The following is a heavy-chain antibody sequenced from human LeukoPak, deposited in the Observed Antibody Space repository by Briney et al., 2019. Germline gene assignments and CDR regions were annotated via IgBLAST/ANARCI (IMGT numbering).Heavy chain of an antibody. CDR2: IYYSGST. D-gene: IGHD3-3*01. CDR1: GGSISSYY. V-gene: IGHV4-59*12. Sequence: SETLSLTCTVSGGSISSYYWSWIRQPPGKGLEWIGYIYYSGSTNYNPPLKSRVTISVDTSKNQFSLKLSSVTAADTAVYYCARGWVDYDFWSGYYFGYFDYWGQGTLVTVSS. CDR3: ARGWVDYDFWSGYYFGYFDY. J-gene: IGHJ4*02.